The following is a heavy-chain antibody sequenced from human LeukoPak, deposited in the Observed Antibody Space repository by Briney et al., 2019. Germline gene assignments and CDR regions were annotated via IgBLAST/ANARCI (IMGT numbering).Heavy chain of an antibody. CDR3: ARNIVGANAFDY. J-gene: IGHJ4*02. V-gene: IGHV3-74*01. CDR1: GFTFKTYW. Sequence: PGGSLRLSCAASGFTFKTYWMHWVRQAPGKGLVWVSHSNSDGSSTSYADSVRGRFTISRDNAKNTLYLQMNSLRAEDTAVYYCARNIVGANAFDYWGQGTLVTVSS. D-gene: IGHD1-26*01. CDR2: SNSDGSST.